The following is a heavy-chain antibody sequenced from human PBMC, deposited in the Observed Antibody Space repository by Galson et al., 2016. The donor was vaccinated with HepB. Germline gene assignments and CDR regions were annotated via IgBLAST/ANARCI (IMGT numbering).Heavy chain of an antibody. CDR2: ISWDGGST. J-gene: IGHJ4*02. CDR1: GFSFDDYT. V-gene: IGHV3-43*01. CDR3: ARDSLGRGYFDY. D-gene: IGHD7-27*01. Sequence: SLRLSCAASGFSFDDYTMHWVRQVPGKGLEWVSVISWDGGSTYYADSVKGRFTISRDNSKNSRYLQMNSLRSEDTDLYLCARDSLGRGYFDYWGQGTLVTVSS.